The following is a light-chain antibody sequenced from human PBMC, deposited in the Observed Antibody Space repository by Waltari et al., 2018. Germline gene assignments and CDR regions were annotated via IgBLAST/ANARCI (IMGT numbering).Light chain of an antibody. CDR3: QQSYSLPLT. Sequence: DIQMTQSPSSLSASVGDRVTIICRASQSISTFLNWYQQKPGKTPKLLIYGASTLQTGVPSRFSGSGSGTEVTLTITRLQLEDFGTYYCQQSYSLPLTFGGGTKVEIK. CDR2: GAS. CDR1: QSISTF. J-gene: IGKJ4*01. V-gene: IGKV1-39*01.